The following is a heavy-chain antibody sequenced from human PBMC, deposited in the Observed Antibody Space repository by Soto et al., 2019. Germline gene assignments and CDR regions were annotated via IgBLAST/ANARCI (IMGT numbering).Heavy chain of an antibody. Sequence: SETLSLTCAVYGGSFSGHYWSWIRQPPGKGLEWIGEINDGGTTNYNPSLKSRVIISVDTLFLQINSLRAEDTAVYYCATSSGCSGGFCYWGQGALVTVSS. CDR3: ATSSGCSGGFCY. V-gene: IGHV4-34*01. CDR2: INDGGTT. CDR1: GGSFSGHY. D-gene: IGHD2-15*01. J-gene: IGHJ4*02.